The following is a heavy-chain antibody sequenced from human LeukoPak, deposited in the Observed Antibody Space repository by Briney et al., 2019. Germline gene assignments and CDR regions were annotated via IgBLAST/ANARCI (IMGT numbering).Heavy chain of an antibody. J-gene: IGHJ4*02. CDR3: VRGHCSGATCYHFDY. Sequence: PSETLSLTCTVSGASITSYYWNWVRQPPGKGLEWIGYFYHSGCDNYNPPLKSRITISVDTSKNQFSLKLSSVPAADTAVYYCVRGHCSGATCYHFDYWGQGTLVTVSS. CDR2: FYHSGCD. CDR1: GASITSYY. V-gene: IGHV4-59*01. D-gene: IGHD2-15*01.